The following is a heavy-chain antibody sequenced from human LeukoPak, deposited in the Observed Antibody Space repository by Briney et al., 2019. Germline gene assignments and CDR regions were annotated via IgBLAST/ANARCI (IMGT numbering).Heavy chain of an antibody. J-gene: IGHJ4*02. D-gene: IGHD2-15*01. CDR3: ARVQGGGGFDY. CDR1: GYTFTSYY. Sequence: ASVTVSCKASGYTFTSYYMHWVRQAPGQGLEWMGIINPSGGSTSYAQKFQGRVTMTRDTSTSTVYMELSSLRSEDTAVYYCARVQGGGGFDYWGQGTLVTVSS. CDR2: INPSGGST. V-gene: IGHV1-46*01.